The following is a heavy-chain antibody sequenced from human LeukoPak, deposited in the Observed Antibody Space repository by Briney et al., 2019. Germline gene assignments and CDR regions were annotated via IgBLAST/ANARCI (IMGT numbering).Heavy chain of an antibody. D-gene: IGHD6-19*01. V-gene: IGHV4-38-2*02. CDR1: GYSISSGYY. CDR3: ARQISVAGNYFDY. J-gene: IGHJ4*02. CDR2: IYHSGST. Sequence: SENLSLTCTVSGYSISSGYYWGWIRQPPGKGLEWIGSIYHSGSTYYNPSLKSRVTISVDTSKNQFSLKLSSVTAADTAVYYCARQISVAGNYFDYWGQGTLVTVSS.